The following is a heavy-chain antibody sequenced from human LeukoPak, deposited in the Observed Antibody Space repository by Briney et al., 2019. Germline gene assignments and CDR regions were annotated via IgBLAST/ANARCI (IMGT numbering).Heavy chain of an antibody. J-gene: IGHJ6*03. CDR1: GGSISSNSYS. V-gene: IGHV4-39*07. Sequence: RTSETLSLTCTVSGGSISSNSYSWGWIRQPPGKGLEWIVSIYYSGSTYYNPSLKSRVTISVDTSKNQFSLKLSSVTAADTAVYYCARGNYDYAWGSYRLVQNNDYYYYMDVWGKGTTVTVSS. D-gene: IGHD3-16*02. CDR3: ARGNYDYAWGSYRLVQNNDYYYYMDV. CDR2: IYYSGST.